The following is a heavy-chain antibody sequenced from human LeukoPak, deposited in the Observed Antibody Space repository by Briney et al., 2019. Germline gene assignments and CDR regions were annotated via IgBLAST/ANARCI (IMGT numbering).Heavy chain of an antibody. Sequence: GGSLRLSCAASGFTFSTYSMNWVRQAPGKGLEWLSSISSNSRTMYYADSVKGRFTISRDNAKNSLYLQMNSLRAEDTAVYYCARRGASSGGLDYWGQGTLVTVSS. J-gene: IGHJ4*02. V-gene: IGHV3-48*01. CDR1: GFTFSTYS. CDR3: ARRGASSGGLDY. CDR2: ISSNSRTM. D-gene: IGHD6-19*01.